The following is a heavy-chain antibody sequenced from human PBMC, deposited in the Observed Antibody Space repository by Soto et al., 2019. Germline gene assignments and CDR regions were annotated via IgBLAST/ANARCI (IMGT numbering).Heavy chain of an antibody. V-gene: IGHV4-38-2*01. J-gene: IGHJ4*02. CDR1: GYSISSGYY. CDR3: ARLEGRDGY. CDR2: IYHSGST. Sequence: KPSETLSLTCAVSGYSISSGYYWGWIRQPPGKGLEWIGSIYHSGSTYYNPSLKSRVTISVDTSKNQFSLKLSSVTAADTAVYYCARLEGRDGYWGQGTLVTVSS.